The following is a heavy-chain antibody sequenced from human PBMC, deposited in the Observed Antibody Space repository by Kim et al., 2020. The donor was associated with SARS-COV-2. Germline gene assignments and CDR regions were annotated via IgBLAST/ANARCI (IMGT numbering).Heavy chain of an antibody. J-gene: IGHJ3*02. Sequence: PSFQGQVTISADKSISTAYLQWSSLKASDTAIYYCARPYSGYEHDAFDIWGQGTMVTVSS. V-gene: IGHV5-51*01. CDR3: ARPYSGYEHDAFDI. D-gene: IGHD5-12*01.